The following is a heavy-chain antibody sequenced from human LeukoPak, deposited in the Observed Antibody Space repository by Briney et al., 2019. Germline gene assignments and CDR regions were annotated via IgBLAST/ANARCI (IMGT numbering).Heavy chain of an antibody. D-gene: IGHD3-10*01. CDR1: GFTFGYYA. J-gene: IGHJ6*03. CDR2: IRSKAYGGTT. Sequence: PGGSLRLSCTASGFTFGYYAMSWVRQAPGKGLEWVGFIRSKAYGGTTEYAASVQGRFTISRDDSKSIAYLQMNSLKTEDTAVYYCTRETSYYGSGSSGYFYYYYMDVWGKGTTVTISS. CDR3: TRETSYYGSGSSGYFYYYYMDV. V-gene: IGHV3-49*04.